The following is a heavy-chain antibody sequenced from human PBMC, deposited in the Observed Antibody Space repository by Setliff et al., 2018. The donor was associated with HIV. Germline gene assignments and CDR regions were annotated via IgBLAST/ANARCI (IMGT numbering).Heavy chain of an antibody. J-gene: IGHJ4*02. D-gene: IGHD3-10*01. Sequence: PSETLSLTCTVSGGSISSYYWSWIRQPPGKGLEWLRHIYSSGSTNYNPSLKSRVTISVDTSKNQFSLKLYSVTAADTAVYYCARAYFGSGIYYWGQGTLVTVSS. CDR3: ARAYFGSGIYY. CDR2: IYSSGST. V-gene: IGHV4-4*09. CDR1: GGSISSYY.